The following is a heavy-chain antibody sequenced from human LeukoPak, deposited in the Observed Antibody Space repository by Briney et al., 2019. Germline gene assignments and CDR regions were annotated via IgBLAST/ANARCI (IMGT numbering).Heavy chain of an antibody. Sequence: GGSLRLSCAASGFTFSSYGMHWVRQAPGKGLEWVAVIWYDGSNKYYADSVKGRSTISRDNSKNTLYLQMNSLRAEDTAVYYCARDQWELRGYFDYWGQGTLVTVSS. CDR1: GFTFSSYG. CDR3: ARDQWELRGYFDY. CDR2: IWYDGSNK. V-gene: IGHV3-33*08. D-gene: IGHD1-26*01. J-gene: IGHJ4*02.